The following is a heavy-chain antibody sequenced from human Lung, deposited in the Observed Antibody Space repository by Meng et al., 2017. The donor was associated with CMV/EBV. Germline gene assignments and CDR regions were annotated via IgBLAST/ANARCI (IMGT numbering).Heavy chain of an antibody. Sequence: QVQLRETGPALVKPSETLSRTCAVSGDSITTHNWWAWVRQPPGKGLEWIGEIPHRGSSAYNPSLKSRVSMSIDKSKNQFSLTLTSVTAADTAVYHCLRRSGGSVWGQGTLVTVSS. CDR1: GDSITTHNW. CDR3: LRRSGGSV. D-gene: IGHD3-10*01. CDR2: IPHRGSS. V-gene: IGHV4-4*02. J-gene: IGHJ1*01.